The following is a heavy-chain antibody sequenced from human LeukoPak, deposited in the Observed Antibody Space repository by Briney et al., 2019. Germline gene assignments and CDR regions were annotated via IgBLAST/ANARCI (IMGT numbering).Heavy chain of an antibody. V-gene: IGHV3-23*01. CDR1: GFTFRTYA. J-gene: IGHJ6*02. D-gene: IGHD1-26*01. Sequence: GGSLRLSCAASGFTFRTYAMTWVRQAPEKGLEWVSLISAGGDNTYYADSVKGRFTISRDNSKNTLSLQMNSLRAEDTAVYYCAKDVRVGGGGMDVWGQGTPVTVSS. CDR3: AKDVRVGGGGMDV. CDR2: ISAGGDNT.